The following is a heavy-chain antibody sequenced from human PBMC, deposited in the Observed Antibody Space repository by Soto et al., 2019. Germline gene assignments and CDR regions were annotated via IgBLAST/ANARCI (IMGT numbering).Heavy chain of an antibody. CDR2: IYYSGST. Sequence: TSETLSLTCTVSGGSISSGDYYWSWIRQPPGKGLECIGYIYYSGSTYYNPSLKSRVTISIDTPKNQFSLNLSSVTAADTAVYYCARIPFYDTSGRSYYFDYWGQGTLVTVSS. D-gene: IGHD3-22*01. J-gene: IGHJ4*02. CDR3: ARIPFYDTSGRSYYFDY. CDR1: GGSISSGDYY. V-gene: IGHV4-30-4*01.